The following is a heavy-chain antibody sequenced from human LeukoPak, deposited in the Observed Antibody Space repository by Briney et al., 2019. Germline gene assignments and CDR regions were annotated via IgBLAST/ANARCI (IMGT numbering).Heavy chain of an antibody. CDR2: IIPILGIA. Sequence: ASVKVSCKASGGTFSSYAISWVRQAPGQGLEWTGRIIPILGIANYAQKFQGRVTITADKSTSTAYMELSSLRSEDTAVYYCARDPKDPYYFDYWGQGTLVTVSS. V-gene: IGHV1-69*04. J-gene: IGHJ4*02. D-gene: IGHD2-15*01. CDR3: ARDPKDPYYFDY. CDR1: GGTFSSYA.